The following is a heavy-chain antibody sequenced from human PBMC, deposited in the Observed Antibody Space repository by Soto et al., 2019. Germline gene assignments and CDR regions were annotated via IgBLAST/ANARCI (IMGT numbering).Heavy chain of an antibody. Sequence: EVQLVESGGGLVKPGGSLRLSCAASGFTFSSYSMNWVRQAPGKGLEWVSSISSSSSYIYYADSVKGRFTISRDNAKNSLYLQTNSLRAENTAVYYCASEGYYDYIWGSYRSTEYFQHWGQGTLFTVSS. J-gene: IGHJ1*01. CDR2: ISSSSSYI. V-gene: IGHV3-21*01. CDR1: GFTFSSYS. D-gene: IGHD3-16*02. CDR3: ASEGYYDYIWGSYRSTEYFQH.